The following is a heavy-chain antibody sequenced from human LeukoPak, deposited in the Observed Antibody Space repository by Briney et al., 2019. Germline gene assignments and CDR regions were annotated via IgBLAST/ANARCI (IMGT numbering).Heavy chain of an antibody. CDR2: IYSGGGT. CDR1: GFTFSSYS. CDR3: ARAGGLRIAVAPIDC. J-gene: IGHJ4*02. D-gene: IGHD6-19*01. Sequence: GGSLRLSCAASGFTFSSYSMNWVRQAPGKGLEWVSVIYSGGGTFYADSVKGRFTISRDNSKNMLYLQMNSLRAKDTAVYYCARAGGLRIAVAPIDCWGQGTLVTVSS. V-gene: IGHV3-53*01.